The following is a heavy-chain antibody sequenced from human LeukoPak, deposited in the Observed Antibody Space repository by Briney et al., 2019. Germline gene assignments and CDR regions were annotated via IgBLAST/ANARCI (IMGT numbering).Heavy chain of an antibody. Sequence: PGGSLRLSCVASGFTFSSYGMHWVRQAPGKGLEWVAVIWDDGSNRYYTDSVKGRFTISRDDSKNTLNLQMNSLRGEDTAVYYCARDSNWFDPWGQGTLVTVSS. CDR2: IWDDGSNR. CDR1: GFTFSSYG. V-gene: IGHV3-33*01. CDR3: ARDSNWFDP. J-gene: IGHJ5*02.